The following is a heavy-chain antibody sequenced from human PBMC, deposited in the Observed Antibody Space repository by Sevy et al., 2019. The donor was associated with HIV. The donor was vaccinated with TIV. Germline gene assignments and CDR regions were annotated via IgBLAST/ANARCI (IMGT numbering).Heavy chain of an antibody. V-gene: IGHV1-18*01. CDR3: ARDVALPYMVVVVDASLAPFDI. CDR1: GYTFTSYG. CDR2: ISGYSGNT. J-gene: IGHJ3*02. D-gene: IGHD2-15*01. Sequence: ASVKVSCKASGYTFTSYGITWVRQAPGQGLEWMGWISGYSGNTNYAQKFQGRVTMTTDRSTSTAYMERMSLRSDDTAVYYGARDVALPYMVVVVDASLAPFDIWGQGTMVTVSS.